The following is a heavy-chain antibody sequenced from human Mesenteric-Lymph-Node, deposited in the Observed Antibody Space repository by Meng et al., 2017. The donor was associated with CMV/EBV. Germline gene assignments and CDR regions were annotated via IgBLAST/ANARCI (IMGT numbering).Heavy chain of an antibody. V-gene: IGHV3-21*01. CDR1: GFTFSDYS. D-gene: IGHD7-27*01. CDR2: ISGSSAYI. Sequence: GESLKISCAASGFTFSDYSMNWVRQAPGKGLEWVSSISGSSAYIYYADSMKGRFTISRDNAKNSLFLQMNSLRAEDTAVYYCARDPATNWGGRALDYWGQGILVTVSS. CDR3: ARDPATNWGGRALDY. J-gene: IGHJ4*02.